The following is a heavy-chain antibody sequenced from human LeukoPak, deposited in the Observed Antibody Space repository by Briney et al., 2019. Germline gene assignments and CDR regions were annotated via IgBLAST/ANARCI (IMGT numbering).Heavy chain of an antibody. D-gene: IGHD1-26*01. V-gene: IGHV3-74*01. CDR2: INSDGSTT. CDR3: VRVVSSWELGY. J-gene: IGHJ4*02. CDR1: GFTFSSFW. Sequence: PGGALRLSCAASGFTFSSFWMHWVREDPGKGQVWISHINSDGSTTSYADSVKGRFTISRDNAKNTLYLQMNSLRAEDTAVYYCVRVVSSWELGYWGQGTLVIVSS.